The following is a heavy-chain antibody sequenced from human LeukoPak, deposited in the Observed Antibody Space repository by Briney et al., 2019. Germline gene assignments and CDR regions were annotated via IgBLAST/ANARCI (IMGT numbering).Heavy chain of an antibody. J-gene: IGHJ4*02. CDR2: ISYTSSTV. V-gene: IGHV3-11*01. CDR1: GFTFSDYY. D-gene: IGHD3-22*01. Sequence: GGSLRLSCAASGFTFSDYYMAYIRQAPGKGLEWVSYISYTSSTVYYADSVKGRFTISRDNAKNSLYLQMNSLRAEDTAVYYCARASGYYPKKVYFDYWGQGTLVTVPS. CDR3: ARASGYYPKKVYFDY.